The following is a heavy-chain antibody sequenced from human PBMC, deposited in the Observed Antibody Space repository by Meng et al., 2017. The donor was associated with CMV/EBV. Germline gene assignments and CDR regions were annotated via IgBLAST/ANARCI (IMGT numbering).Heavy chain of an antibody. Sequence: SETLSLTCTVSGGSISSGGYYWSWIRQHPGKGLEWIGYINYSGSTYYNPSLTSRVTISVDTSKNQFSLKLSSVTAADTAVYYCARRTWFGGNWFDPWGQGTLVTVSS. D-gene: IGHD3-10*01. J-gene: IGHJ5*02. CDR3: ARRTWFGGNWFDP. V-gene: IGHV4-31*03. CDR2: INYSGST. CDR1: GGSISSGGYY.